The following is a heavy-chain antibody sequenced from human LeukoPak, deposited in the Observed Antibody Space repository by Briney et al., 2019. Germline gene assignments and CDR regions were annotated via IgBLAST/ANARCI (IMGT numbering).Heavy chain of an antibody. Sequence: GGSLRLSCAASGFTVSTNYMSWVRQAPGKGLEWVSVIYTDGSTHYADSVKGRFTISSNNSKNALYLQMNSLRAEDTAVYYCARDREVVPAMAQMDVWGKGTTVTVSS. CDR1: GFTVSTNY. CDR2: IYTDGST. D-gene: IGHD2-21*02. V-gene: IGHV3-53*01. J-gene: IGHJ6*04. CDR3: ARDREVVPAMAQMDV.